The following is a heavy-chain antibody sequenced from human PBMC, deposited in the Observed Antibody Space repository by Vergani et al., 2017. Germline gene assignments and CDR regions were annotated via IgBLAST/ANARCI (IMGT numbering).Heavy chain of an antibody. CDR1: GYTFTDYL. CDR3: ARVGTSSNRDYFDY. V-gene: IGHV1-2*02. J-gene: IGHJ4*02. Sequence: QVQLVQSGAEVKKPGASVKVSCKASGYTFTDYLMHWVRQAPGQGLEWMGWINPNSGGTNYAQKFQGRVTRTRDTSISTAYMELSNLRSDDTAVYYCARVGTSSNRDYFDYWGQGTLVTVSS. CDR2: INPNSGGT. D-gene: IGHD2-2*01.